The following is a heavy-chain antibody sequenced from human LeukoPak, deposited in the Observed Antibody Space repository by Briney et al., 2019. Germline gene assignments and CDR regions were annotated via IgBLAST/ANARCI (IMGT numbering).Heavy chain of an antibody. CDR2: IYYSGST. D-gene: IGHD3-3*01. CDR3: ARVQKTIFGVVTRGLNWFDP. J-gene: IGHJ5*02. CDR1: GGSISSSGYY. V-gene: IGHV4-39*07. Sequence: SETLSLTCTVSGGSISSSGYYWGWIRQPPGKGLEWIGSIYYSGSTYYNPSLKSRVTISVDTSKNQFSLQLSSVTAADTAVYYCARVQKTIFGVVTRGLNWFDPWGQGTLVTVSS.